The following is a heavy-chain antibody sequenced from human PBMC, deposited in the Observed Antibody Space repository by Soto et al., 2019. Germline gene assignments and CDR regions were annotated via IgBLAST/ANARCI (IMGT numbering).Heavy chain of an antibody. CDR3: ARRPAYGDDRDDAFDI. V-gene: IGHV4-39*01. D-gene: IGHD4-17*01. CDR2: IYYSGST. CDR1: GGSISSSSYY. J-gene: IGHJ3*02. Sequence: KPSETLSLTCTVSGGSISSSSYYWDWIRQPPGKGLEWIGSIYYSGSTYYNPSLKSRVTISVDTSKNQFSLKLSSVTAADTAVYYCARRPAYGDDRDDAFDIWGQGTMVTVSS.